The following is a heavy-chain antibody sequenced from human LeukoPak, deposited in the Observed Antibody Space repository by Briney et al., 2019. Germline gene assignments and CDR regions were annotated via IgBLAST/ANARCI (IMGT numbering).Heavy chain of an antibody. V-gene: IGHV4-59*08. CDR2: IYYSGST. CDR3: AAYLSEYGGYYFDY. Sequence: KPSETLSLTCTVSGGSISSYYWSWIRQPPGKGLEWIGYIYYSGSTNYNPSLKSRVTISVDTSKNQFSLKLSSVTAADTAVYYCAAYLSEYGGYYFDYWGQGTLVTVSS. CDR1: GGSISSYY. J-gene: IGHJ4*02. D-gene: IGHD2/OR15-2a*01.